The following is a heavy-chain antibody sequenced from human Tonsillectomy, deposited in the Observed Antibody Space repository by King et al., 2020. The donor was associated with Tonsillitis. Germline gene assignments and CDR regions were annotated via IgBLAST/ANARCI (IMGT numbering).Heavy chain of an antibody. CDR1: GFTFSSYA. CDR2: ISCSSYST. J-gene: IGHJ4*02. Sequence: VQLVESGGGLVQPGGSLRLSCAASGFTFSSYAMGWVRQAPGKGLEWGATISCSSYSTYYPDSGKGRFTISRDNSNHTLYLQMHSLRPEDTALYYCAKLPHSSGWSSPFDYWGQGTLVTVSS. CDR3: AKLPHSSGWSSPFDY. V-gene: IGHV3-23*04. D-gene: IGHD6-19*01.